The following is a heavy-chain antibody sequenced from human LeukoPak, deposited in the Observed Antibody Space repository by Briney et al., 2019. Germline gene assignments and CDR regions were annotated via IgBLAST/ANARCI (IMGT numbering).Heavy chain of an antibody. CDR3: AKGGATPPWGAFDI. D-gene: IGHD4/OR15-4a*01. CDR2: ISRDSGII. CDR1: GFTISRDS. Sequence: PGGSLRLSCAASGFTISRDSMNWVRQAPGKGLEWISYISRDSGIIYYADSVRGRFTISRDNAKNSLYLQMHSLRAEDTAVYYCAKGGATPPWGAFDIWGQGTMVTVSS. J-gene: IGHJ3*02. V-gene: IGHV3-48*01.